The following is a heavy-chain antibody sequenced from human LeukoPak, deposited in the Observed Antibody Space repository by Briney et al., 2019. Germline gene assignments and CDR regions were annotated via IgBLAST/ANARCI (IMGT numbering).Heavy chain of an antibody. V-gene: IGHV4-59*01. CDR1: GGSISSYY. CDR2: IYYSGST. J-gene: IGHJ4*02. CDR3: ARGSVVVPAAWPPRYYFDY. Sequence: ASETLSLTCTVSGGSISSYYWSWIRQPPGKGLEWIGYIYYSGSTNYNPSLKSRVTISVDTSKNQFSLKLSPVTAADTAVYYCARGSVVVPAAWPPRYYFDYWGQGTLVTVSS. D-gene: IGHD2-2*01.